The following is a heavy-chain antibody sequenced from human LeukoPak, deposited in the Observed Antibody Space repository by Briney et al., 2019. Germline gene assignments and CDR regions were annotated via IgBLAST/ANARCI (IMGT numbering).Heavy chain of an antibody. CDR2: ISPSNGNT. Sequence: GASVKVSCKGYGYTYITHGISWVRQAPGQGLEWMAWISPSNGNTKLAEKVQGRVTVTTDTSTSTAYMELRRLTSDDTAIYYCARGALRRDDFWSGTNFDLWGGGTLVIVSS. J-gene: IGHJ2*01. CDR3: ARGALRRDDFWSGTNFDL. V-gene: IGHV1-18*01. D-gene: IGHD3-3*01. CDR1: GYTYITHG.